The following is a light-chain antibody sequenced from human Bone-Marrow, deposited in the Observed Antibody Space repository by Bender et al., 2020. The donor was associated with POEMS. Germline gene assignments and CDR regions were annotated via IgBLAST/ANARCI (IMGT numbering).Light chain of an antibody. V-gene: IGLV2-8*01. CDR3: SSYAGSSNWV. CDR2: EVS. CDR1: STDVGGYTY. J-gene: IGLJ2*01. Sequence: QSALTQPASVSGSPGQSITISCTGTSTDVGGYTYVSWYQQYPGKAPKLMIYEVSKRPSGVPDRFSGSKSGNTASLTVSGLQAEDEADYYCSSYAGSSNWVFGGGTKLTVL.